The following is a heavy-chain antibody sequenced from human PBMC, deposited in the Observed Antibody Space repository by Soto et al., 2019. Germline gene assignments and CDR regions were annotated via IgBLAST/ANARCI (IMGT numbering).Heavy chain of an antibody. J-gene: IGHJ4*02. D-gene: IGHD3-16*02. CDR2: INVGDDKT. V-gene: IGHV1-3*01. CDR3: ARAKYDYIWGSYHPVDQ. Sequence: QVQLVQSGAEVKKPGASVRLSCKVSGKSFDNFAVHWVRQTPGQRPEWMGRINVGDDKTKYSEKFQGRVIVSYDTSVTTAYMELRALSSEDTAVYYCARAKYDYIWGSYHPVDQWAQGAQVTVAS. CDR1: GKSFDNFA.